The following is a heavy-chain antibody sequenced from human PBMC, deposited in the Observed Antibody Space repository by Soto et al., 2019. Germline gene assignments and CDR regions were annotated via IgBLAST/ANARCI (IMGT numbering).Heavy chain of an antibody. CDR2: ISAYNGNT. V-gene: IGHV1-18*01. CDR1: GYTFSNYG. J-gene: IGHJ4*02. D-gene: IGHD5-12*01. Sequence: ASVKVSCKTSGYTFSNYGINWVRQAPGQGLEWMGWISAYNGNTNFAQKLQGRVSLTTDTSSTTAYMELRSLTSDDTAVYYCARDLVRGYTSFSDYWDQGTLVTVSS. CDR3: ARDLVRGYTSFSDY.